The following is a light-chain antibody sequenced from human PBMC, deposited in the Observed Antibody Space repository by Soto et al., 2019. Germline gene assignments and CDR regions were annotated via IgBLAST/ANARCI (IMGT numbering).Light chain of an antibody. Sequence: DIQMTQSPSTLSASVGDRVTITCRASQSISSWLAWYQQKPGKATKLLIYDASSLESGVPSRFSGSGSGTDFTLTISSLQPEDFATYYCQQSYSTPPITFGQGTRLEIK. CDR1: QSISSW. V-gene: IGKV1-39*01. J-gene: IGKJ5*01. CDR2: DAS. CDR3: QQSYSTPPIT.